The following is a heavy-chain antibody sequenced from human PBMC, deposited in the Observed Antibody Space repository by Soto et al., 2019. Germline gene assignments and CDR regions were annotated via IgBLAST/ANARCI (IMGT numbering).Heavy chain of an antibody. D-gene: IGHD4-17*01. CDR1: GGSISSGGSS. Sequence: QLQLQESGSGLVKPSQTLSLTCAVSGGSISSGGSSWSWIRQPPRKGLEWIGYIYHSGSTYYNPYLNSRVTISVDRSKNKCSLKRSSVTAADTAVYDCARGDGDYVLRYWGQGTMVTVAS. J-gene: IGHJ4*02. V-gene: IGHV4-30-2*01. CDR3: ARGDGDYVLRY. CDR2: IYHSGST.